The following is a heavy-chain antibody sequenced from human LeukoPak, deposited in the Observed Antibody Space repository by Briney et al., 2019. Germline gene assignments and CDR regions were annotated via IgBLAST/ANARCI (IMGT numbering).Heavy chain of an antibody. CDR2: INPNSGGT. D-gene: IGHD1-26*01. V-gene: IGHV1-2*02. CDR3: ARIVGADDAFDI. J-gene: IGHJ3*02. CDR1: GYTFTGYY. Sequence: ASVKVSCKASGYTFTGYYMHWVRQAPGQGLEWMGWINPNSGGTNYAQKFQGRVTMTRDTSISTAYMELSRLRSDDTAVYYCARIVGADDAFDIWGQGTMVTVSS.